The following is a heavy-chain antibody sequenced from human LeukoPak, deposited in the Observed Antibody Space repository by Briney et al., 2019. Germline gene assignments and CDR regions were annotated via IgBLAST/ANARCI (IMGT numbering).Heavy chain of an antibody. CDR1: GFTFSSYG. V-gene: IGHV3-33*01. J-gene: IGHJ4*02. CDR2: IWYDGSNK. CDR3: ARERQNKDFWSGGDY. Sequence: PGGSLRLSCAASGFTFSSYGMHWVRQAPGKGLEWVAVIWYDGSNKYYADSVKGRFTISRDNSKNSLYLQMNTLRPEDTVVYYCARERQNKDFWSGGDYWGQGTLVTVSS. D-gene: IGHD3-3*01.